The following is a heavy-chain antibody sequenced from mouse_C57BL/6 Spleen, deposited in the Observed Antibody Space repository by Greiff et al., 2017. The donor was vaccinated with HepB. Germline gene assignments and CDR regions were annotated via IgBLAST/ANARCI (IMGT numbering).Heavy chain of an antibody. V-gene: IGHV5-17*01. CDR1: GFTFSDYG. J-gene: IGHJ4*01. CDR3: ARNDYYGSSLYAMDY. D-gene: IGHD1-1*01. CDR2: ISSGSSTI. Sequence: EVQLQESGGGLVKPGGSLKLSCAASGFTFSDYGMHWVRQAPEKGLEWVAYISSGSSTIYYADTVKGRFTISRDNAKNTLFLQMTSLRSEDTAMYYCARNDYYGSSLYAMDYWGQGTSVTVSS.